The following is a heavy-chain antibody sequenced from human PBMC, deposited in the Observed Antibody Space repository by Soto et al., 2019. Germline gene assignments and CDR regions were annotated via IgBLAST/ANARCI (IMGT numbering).Heavy chain of an antibody. CDR3: ARISNGYSSGWTFDY. J-gene: IGHJ4*02. CDR1: GFTFSSYA. V-gene: IGHV3-30-3*01. CDR2: ISYDGSNK. Sequence: LRLSCAASGFTFSSYAMHWVRQAPGKGLEWVAVISYDGSNKYYADSVKGRFTISRDNSKNTLYLQMNSLRAEDTAVYYCARISNGYSSGWTFDYWGQGTLVTVSS. D-gene: IGHD6-19*01.